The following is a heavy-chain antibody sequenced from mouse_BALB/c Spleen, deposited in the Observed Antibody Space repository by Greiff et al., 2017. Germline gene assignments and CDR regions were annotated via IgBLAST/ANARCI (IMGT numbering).Heavy chain of an antibody. CDR3: ASGWYFDV. J-gene: IGHJ1*01. V-gene: IGHV5-4*02. CDR2: ISDGGSYT. CDR1: GFTFSDYY. Sequence: EVQVVESGGGLVKPGGSLKLSCAASGFTFSDYYMYWVRQTPEKRLEWVATISDGGSYTYYPDSVKGRFTISRDNAKNNLYLQMSSLKSEDTAMYYCASGWYFDVWGAGTTVTVSS.